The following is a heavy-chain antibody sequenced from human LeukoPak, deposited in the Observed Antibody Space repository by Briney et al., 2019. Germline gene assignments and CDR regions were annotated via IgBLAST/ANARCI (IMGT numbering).Heavy chain of an antibody. V-gene: IGHV4-61*02. Sequence: SETLSLTCTVSGGSISSGCYYWSWIRQPAGKGLEWIGRIYTSGSTNYNPSLKSRVTISVDTSKNQFSLKLSSVTAADTAVYYCAREGPYYYYYMDVWGKGTTVTVSS. CDR3: AREGPYYYYYMDV. CDR2: IYTSGST. J-gene: IGHJ6*03. CDR1: GGSISSGCYY.